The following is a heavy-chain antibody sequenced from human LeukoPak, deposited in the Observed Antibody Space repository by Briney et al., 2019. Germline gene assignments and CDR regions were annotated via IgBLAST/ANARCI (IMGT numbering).Heavy chain of an antibody. J-gene: IGHJ3*02. Sequence: PGGSLRLSCAASGFTFSSYSMNWVRQAPGKGLEWVSYISSSSSTIYYADSVKGRFTISRDNAKNSLYLQMNSLRAEDTAVYYCARVLLRPYGSGLDAFDIWGQGTMVTVSS. CDR2: ISSSSSTI. D-gene: IGHD3-10*01. V-gene: IGHV3-48*04. CDR3: ARVLLRPYGSGLDAFDI. CDR1: GFTFSSYS.